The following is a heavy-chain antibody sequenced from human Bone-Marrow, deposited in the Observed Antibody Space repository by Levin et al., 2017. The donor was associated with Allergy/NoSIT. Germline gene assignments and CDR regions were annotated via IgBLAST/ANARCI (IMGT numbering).Heavy chain of an antibody. CDR2: IYYSGST. CDR1: GGSISSGDYY. Sequence: PSETLSLTCTVSGGSISSGDYYWSWIRQPPGKGLEWIGYIYYSGSTYYNPSLKSRVTISVDTSKNQFSLKLSSVTAADTAVYYCARVGDSSGPYYYYGMDVWGQGTTVTVSS. V-gene: IGHV4-30-4*01. J-gene: IGHJ6*02. CDR3: ARVGDSSGPYYYYGMDV. D-gene: IGHD3-22*01.